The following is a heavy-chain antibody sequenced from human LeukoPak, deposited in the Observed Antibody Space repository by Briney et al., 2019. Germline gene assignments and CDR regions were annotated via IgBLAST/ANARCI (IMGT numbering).Heavy chain of an antibody. D-gene: IGHD3-3*01. Sequence: SETLSLTCAVYGGSFSGYYWSWIRQPAGKGLEWIGRIYTSGSTNYNPSLKSRVTISVDTSKNQFSLKLSSVTAADTAVYYCARAGKYYDFWSAQFDYWGQGTLVTVSS. CDR1: GGSFSGYY. V-gene: IGHV4-59*10. J-gene: IGHJ4*02. CDR2: IYTSGST. CDR3: ARAGKYYDFWSAQFDY.